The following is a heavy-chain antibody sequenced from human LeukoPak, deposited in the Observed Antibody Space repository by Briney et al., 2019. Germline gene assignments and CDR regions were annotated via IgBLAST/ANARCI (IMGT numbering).Heavy chain of an antibody. CDR2: IYYTGST. Sequence: PSETLSLTCTVSGGSLSSSSYYWAWIRQPPGKGLEWIGNIYYTGSTYYNPSLKSRVTISVDTSKNQFSLKLTSVTAADTSVYYCARHDLWEPLDYWGQGTLVTVSS. J-gene: IGHJ4*02. CDR3: ARHDLWEPLDY. CDR1: GGSLSSSSYY. D-gene: IGHD1-26*01. V-gene: IGHV4-39*01.